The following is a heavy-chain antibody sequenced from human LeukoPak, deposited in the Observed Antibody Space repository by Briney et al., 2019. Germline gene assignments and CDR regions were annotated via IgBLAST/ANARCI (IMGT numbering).Heavy chain of an antibody. J-gene: IGHJ4*02. D-gene: IGHD5-24*01. V-gene: IGHV3-48*01. CDR2: IGISGGNT. CDR3: ARDYKYAFDN. CDR1: GFRFSDYS. Sequence: GGSLRLSCAASGFRFSDYSMNWVRQAPGKGLEWISYIGISGGNTNYADSVKGRFTISGDKAKNSLYLQMNSLRVEDTAVYYCARDYKYAFDNWGQGTLVTVSS.